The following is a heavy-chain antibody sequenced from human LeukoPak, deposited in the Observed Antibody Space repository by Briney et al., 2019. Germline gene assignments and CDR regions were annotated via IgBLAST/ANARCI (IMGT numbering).Heavy chain of an antibody. D-gene: IGHD7-27*01. CDR1: GSTFSTYW. V-gene: IGHV3-74*01. CDR3: ARDLTGEEDY. CDR2: SNPDGSYT. Sequence: GGSLRLSCAASGSTFSTYWMHWVRQVPGKGLVWVSRSNPDGSYTSYADSVRGRFTISRDNAKYTLYLQMNSVRAEDTAVYFCARDLTGEEDYWGQGTLVTVSS. J-gene: IGHJ4*02.